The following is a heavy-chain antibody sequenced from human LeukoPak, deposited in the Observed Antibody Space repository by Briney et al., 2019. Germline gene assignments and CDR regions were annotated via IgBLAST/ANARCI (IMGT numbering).Heavy chain of an antibody. CDR3: AREVKEGSSWYLDY. D-gene: IGHD6-13*01. Sequence: ASVKVSCKASGGTFSSYAISWVRQAPGQGLEWMGWINPNSGGTNYAQKFQGRVTMTRDTSISTAYMEPSRLRSDDTAVYYCAREVKEGSSWYLDYWGQGTLVTVSS. CDR2: INPNSGGT. J-gene: IGHJ4*02. CDR1: GGTFSSYA. V-gene: IGHV1-2*02.